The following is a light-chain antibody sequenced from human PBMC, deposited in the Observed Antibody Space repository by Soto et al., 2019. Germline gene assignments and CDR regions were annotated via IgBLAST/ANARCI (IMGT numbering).Light chain of an antibody. CDR3: QQRSNWPPLT. Sequence: EIVLTQSPATRSLSPGERATLSCGASQSVSSYLAWYQQKPGQAPRLLIYDASNRATGIPARFSGSGSGTDFTLTISSLEPEDFAVYYCQQRSNWPPLTFGGGTKVDIK. CDR2: DAS. J-gene: IGKJ4*01. V-gene: IGKV3-11*01. CDR1: QSVSSY.